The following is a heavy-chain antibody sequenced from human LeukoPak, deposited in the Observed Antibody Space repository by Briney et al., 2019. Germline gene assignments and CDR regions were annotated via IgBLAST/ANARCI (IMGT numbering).Heavy chain of an antibody. CDR3: ATDLGYGDCAYEGERLSPFDY. CDR1: EYTLTELS. D-gene: IGHD4-17*01. CDR2: FDPEDGET. V-gene: IGHV1-24*01. Sequence: ASVKVSCKVSEYTLTELSMHWVRQAPGKGLEWMGGFDPEDGETIYAQKFQGRVTMTEDTSTDTAYMELSSLRSEDTAVYYCATDLGYGDCAYEGERLSPFDYWGQGTLVTVSS. J-gene: IGHJ4*02.